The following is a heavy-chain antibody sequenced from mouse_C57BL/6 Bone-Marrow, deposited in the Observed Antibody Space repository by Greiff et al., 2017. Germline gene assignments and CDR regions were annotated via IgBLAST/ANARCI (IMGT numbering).Heavy chain of an antibody. J-gene: IGHJ4*01. D-gene: IGHD1-1*01. CDR1: GFSLTSYG. Sequence: VQLQQSGPGLVQPSQSLSITCTVSGFSLTSYGVHWVRQSPGKGLEWLGVLWRGGSTDYNAAFMSRLSITKDNSKSQVFFKMNSLQADDTALYYCAKGYYGYYAMDYWGQGTSVTVSA. CDR3: AKGYYGYYAMDY. CDR2: LWRGGST. V-gene: IGHV2-5*01.